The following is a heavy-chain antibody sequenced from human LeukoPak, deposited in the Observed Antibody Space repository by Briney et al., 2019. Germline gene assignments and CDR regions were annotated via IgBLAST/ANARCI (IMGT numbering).Heavy chain of an antibody. CDR1: GGSISSGGYY. CDR2: IYHSGST. CDR3: ATLSYSSSWPWVY. J-gene: IGHJ4*02. Sequence: PSQTLSLTCTVSGGSISSGGYYWSWIRQLPGKGLEWIGYIYHSGSTYYNPSLKSRVTISVDRSKNQFSLKLSSVTAADTAVYYCATLSYSSSWPWVYWGQGTLVTASS. D-gene: IGHD6-13*01. V-gene: IGHV4-30-2*01.